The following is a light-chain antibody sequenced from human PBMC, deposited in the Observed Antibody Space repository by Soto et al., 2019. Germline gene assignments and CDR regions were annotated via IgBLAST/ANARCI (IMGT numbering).Light chain of an antibody. CDR2: GAS. V-gene: IGKV3-11*01. CDR1: PSVSNS. CDR3: QQRAKGPRT. Sequence: EIVLTQSPATLSLSPGERATLSFWASPSVSNSLAWFQQRPGQAPRLLIDGASDRATGIPARFSGTGSGTDFTLTISSLEPEDFAVYYCQQRAKGPRTFGQGTKVEIK. J-gene: IGKJ1*01.